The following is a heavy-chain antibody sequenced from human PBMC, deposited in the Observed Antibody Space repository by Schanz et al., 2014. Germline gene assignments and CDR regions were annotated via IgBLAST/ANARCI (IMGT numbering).Heavy chain of an antibody. CDR1: GYMFDTYG. D-gene: IGHD5-12*01. CDR3: ARTGYDPSLTH. V-gene: IGHV1-18*04. CDR2: ISTYNGHT. Sequence: QVRLVQSGAEAREPGASVKVSCKATGYMFDTYGFAWVRQAPGQGLEWMGWISTYNGHTRYGQKFQGRVTFTADKSTSTAFLEVNSLRSEDTAVYYCARTGYDPSLTHWGQGTLVTVSS. J-gene: IGHJ4*02.